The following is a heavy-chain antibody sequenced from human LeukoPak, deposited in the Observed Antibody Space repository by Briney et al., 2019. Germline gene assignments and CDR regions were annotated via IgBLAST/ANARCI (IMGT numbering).Heavy chain of an antibody. Sequence: SETLSLTCTVSGGSISSSSYYWGWIRQPPGKGLEWIGSIYYSGSTYYNPSLKSRVTISVDTSKNQFSLKLSSVTAADTAVYYCARQYDSSGYYIGWFDPWGQGTLVTVSS. CDR1: GGSISSSSYY. V-gene: IGHV4-39*01. D-gene: IGHD3-22*01. CDR3: ARQYDSSGYYIGWFDP. J-gene: IGHJ5*02. CDR2: IYYSGST.